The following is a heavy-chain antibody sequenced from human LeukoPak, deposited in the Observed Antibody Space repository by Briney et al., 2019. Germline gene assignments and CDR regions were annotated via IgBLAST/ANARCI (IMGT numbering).Heavy chain of an antibody. CDR3: AEDRAYSSSSFFDY. J-gene: IGHJ4*02. CDR1: GFTFSSYA. D-gene: IGHD6-6*01. V-gene: IGHV3-23*01. CDR2: ISGSGGST. Sequence: SGGSLRLSCAASGFTFSSYAMSWVRQAPGKGLEWVSAISGSGGSTYYADSVKGWFTISRDNSKNTLYLQMNSLRAEDRAVYYCAEDRAYSSSSFFDYWGQGTLVTVSS.